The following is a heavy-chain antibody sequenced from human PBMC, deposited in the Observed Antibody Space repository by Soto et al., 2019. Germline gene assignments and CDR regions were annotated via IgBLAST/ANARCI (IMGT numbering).Heavy chain of an antibody. CDR3: AKDSSSHVASYYFDY. D-gene: IGHD6-6*01. Sequence: GGSLRLSCAASGFTFSSYAMSWVRQAPGKGLEWVSAISGSGGSTYYADSVKGRFTISRDNSKNTLYLQMNSLRAEDTAVYYCAKDSSSHVASYYFDYWGQGTLVTVSS. CDR1: GFTFSSYA. V-gene: IGHV3-23*01. CDR2: ISGSGGST. J-gene: IGHJ4*02.